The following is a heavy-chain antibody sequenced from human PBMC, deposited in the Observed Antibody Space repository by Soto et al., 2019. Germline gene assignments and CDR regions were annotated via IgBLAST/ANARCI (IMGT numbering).Heavy chain of an antibody. CDR2: MNPNSGNT. D-gene: IGHD3-22*01. Sequence: ASVKVSCKASGYTFTSYDINWVRQATGQGLEWMGWMNPNSGNTDYAQKFQGRVTMTRNTSISTAYMELSRLRSDDTAVYYCARARGYYYDSSGYSPNFDYWGQGTLVTVSS. CDR3: ARARGYYYDSSGYSPNFDY. CDR1: GYTFTSYD. J-gene: IGHJ4*02. V-gene: IGHV1-8*01.